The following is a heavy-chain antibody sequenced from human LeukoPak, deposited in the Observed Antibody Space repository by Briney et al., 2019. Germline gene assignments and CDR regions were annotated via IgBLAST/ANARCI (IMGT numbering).Heavy chain of an antibody. CDR1: GYTFTSYY. V-gene: IGHV1-46*01. CDR2: INPSGGST. Sequence: ASVKVSCKASGYTFTSYYMHWVRQAPGQGLEWMGIINPSGGSTSYAQKFQGRVTMTRDTSTSTVYMELSSLRSEDTAVYYCARDQDQYYDSSGYSPVKGETNWFDQWGQGTLVTVSS. D-gene: IGHD3-22*01. CDR3: ARDQDQYYDSSGYSPVKGETNWFDQ. J-gene: IGHJ5*02.